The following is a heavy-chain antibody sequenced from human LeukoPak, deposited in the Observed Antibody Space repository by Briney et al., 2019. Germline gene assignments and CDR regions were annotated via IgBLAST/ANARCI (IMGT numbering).Heavy chain of an antibody. Sequence: ASVKVSCKASGYTFTSYGISWVRQAPGQGLEWMGWISAYNGNTNYAQKLQGRVTMTTDTSTSTAYMELRSLRSDDTAVYYCARVTSVGGSESYYNWFDPWGQGTLVTVSS. V-gene: IGHV1-18*01. CDR1: GYTFTSYG. CDR2: ISAYNGNT. J-gene: IGHJ5*02. D-gene: IGHD3-10*01. CDR3: ARVTSVGGSESYYNWFDP.